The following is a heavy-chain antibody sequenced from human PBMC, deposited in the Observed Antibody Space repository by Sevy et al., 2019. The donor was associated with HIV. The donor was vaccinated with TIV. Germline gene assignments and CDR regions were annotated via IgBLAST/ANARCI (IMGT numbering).Heavy chain of an antibody. D-gene: IGHD3-3*01. CDR3: ARVATPYYDFWSGYYGWFDP. CDR1: GFTFSSYA. CDR2: ISYDGSNK. Sequence: GGSLRLSCAASGFTFSSYAMHWVRQAPGKGLEGVAVISYDGSNKYYADSVKGRFTISRDNSKNTLYLQMNSLRAEDTAVYYCARVATPYYDFWSGYYGWFDPWGQGTLVTVSS. J-gene: IGHJ5*02. V-gene: IGHV3-30*04.